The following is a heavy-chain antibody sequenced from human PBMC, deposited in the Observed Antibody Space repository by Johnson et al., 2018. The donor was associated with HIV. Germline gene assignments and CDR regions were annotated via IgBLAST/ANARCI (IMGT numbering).Heavy chain of an antibody. CDR1: GFTFNYYP. CDR2: IKQDGSEK. J-gene: IGHJ3*02. CDR3: ARDGVVPDAFDI. D-gene: IGHD3-16*01. Sequence: VQLLESGGGVVQPGRSIRLSCIVSGFTFNYYPIHWVRLAPGKGLEWVANIKQDGSEKYYVDSVKGRFTISRDNAEKSLYLQMNSLRAEDTAVYYCARDGVVPDAFDIWGQGTMVTVSS. V-gene: IGHV3-7*01.